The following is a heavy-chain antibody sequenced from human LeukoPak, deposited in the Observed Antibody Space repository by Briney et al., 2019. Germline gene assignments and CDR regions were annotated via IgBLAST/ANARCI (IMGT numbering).Heavy chain of an antibody. J-gene: IGHJ6*02. V-gene: IGHV3-48*04. CDR3: AREYSSGPRGYYGMDV. CDR1: GFTFSSEA. Sequence: GGSLRLSCAVSGFTFSSEAMGWARQAPGQGLEWVSYISSSRSTIDYADSVKGRFTISRDNAKNSLYLQMNSLRAEDTAVYYCAREYSSGPRGYYGMDVWGQGTTVTVSS. D-gene: IGHD6-19*01. CDR2: ISSSRSTI.